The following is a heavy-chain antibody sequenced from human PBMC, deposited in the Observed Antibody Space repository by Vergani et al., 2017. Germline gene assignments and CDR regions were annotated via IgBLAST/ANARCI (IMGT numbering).Heavy chain of an antibody. V-gene: IGHV3-33*01. D-gene: IGHD5-18*01. Sequence: QVQLVESGGGVVQPGRSLRLSCAASGFTFSSYGMHWVRQAPGKGLEWVAVIWYDGSNKYYADSVKGRFTISRDNSKNTLYLQMNSLRAEDTAVYYCARRLTAMAYFDYWGQGTLVTVSS. CDR1: GFTFSSYG. J-gene: IGHJ4*02. CDR3: ARRLTAMAYFDY. CDR2: IWYDGSNK.